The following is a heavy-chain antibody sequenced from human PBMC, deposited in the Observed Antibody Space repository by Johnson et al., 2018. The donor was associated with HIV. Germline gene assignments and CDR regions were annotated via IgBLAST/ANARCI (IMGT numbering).Heavy chain of an antibody. Sequence: VQLVESGGGVVQPGRSLRLSCAASGFTFSSYAMHWVRQAPGKGLEWVAVISYDGSNKYYADSVMGRFTISRDNSKNTLYLQMNSLIAEDTAVYYCAGGYYDSSGLDAFDIWGQGTMVTVSS. D-gene: IGHD3-22*01. V-gene: IGHV3-30-3*01. CDR1: GFTFSSYA. CDR2: ISYDGSNK. CDR3: AGGYYDSSGLDAFDI. J-gene: IGHJ3*02.